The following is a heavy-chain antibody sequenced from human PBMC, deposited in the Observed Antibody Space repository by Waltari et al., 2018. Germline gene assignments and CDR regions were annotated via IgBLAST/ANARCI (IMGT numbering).Heavy chain of an antibody. V-gene: IGHV1-24*01. CDR2: FEPEDGET. J-gene: IGHJ4*02. Sequence: QVQLVQSGAEVKKPGASVKVSCKVSGYTLTELSMHWVRQAPGKGLEWMGGFEPEDGETIHAQKFQGRVTMTEDTSTDTAYMELSSLRSEDTAVYYCATAPPSGYDLLYFDYWGQGTLVTVSS. D-gene: IGHD5-12*01. CDR3: ATAPPSGYDLLYFDY. CDR1: GYTLTELS.